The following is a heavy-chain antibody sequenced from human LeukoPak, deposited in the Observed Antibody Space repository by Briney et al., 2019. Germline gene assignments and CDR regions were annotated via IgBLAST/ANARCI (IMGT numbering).Heavy chain of an antibody. V-gene: IGHV3-23*01. CDR1: GFTFSSYA. CDR3: ARSSHYDILTGYSEEDAFDI. D-gene: IGHD3-9*01. CDR2: ISGSGGST. J-gene: IGHJ3*02. Sequence: GGSLRLSCAASGFTFSSYAMSWVRQAPGKGLEWVSAISGSGGSTYYADSVKGRFTISRDNSKNTLYLQMNSLRVEDTAVYYCARSSHYDILTGYSEEDAFDIWGQGTMVTVSS.